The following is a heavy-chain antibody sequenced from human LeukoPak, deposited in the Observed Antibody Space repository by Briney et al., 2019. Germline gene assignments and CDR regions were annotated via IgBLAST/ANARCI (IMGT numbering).Heavy chain of an antibody. CDR1: GYTFTSYG. D-gene: IGHD6-19*01. CDR3: ARAGPGWYPLGHAFDI. CDR2: ISAYNSNT. Sequence: ASVKVSCKASGYTFTSYGISWVRQAPGQGLEWMGWISAYNSNTNYAQKLQGRVTMTTDTSTSTAYMELRSLRSDDTAVYYCARAGPGWYPLGHAFDIWGQGTMVTVSS. J-gene: IGHJ3*02. V-gene: IGHV1-18*01.